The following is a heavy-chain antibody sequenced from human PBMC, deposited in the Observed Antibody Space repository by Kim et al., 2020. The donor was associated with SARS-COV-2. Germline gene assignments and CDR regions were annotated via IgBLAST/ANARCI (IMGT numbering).Heavy chain of an antibody. D-gene: IGHD3-3*01. CDR1: GGTFSSYA. CDR2: IIPIFGTA. V-gene: IGHV1-69*13. J-gene: IGHJ5*02. Sequence: SVKVSCKASGGTFSSYAISWVRQAPGQGLEWMGGIIPIFGTANYAQKFQGRVTITADESTSTAYMELSSLRSEDTAMYYCARVGRNDFWSGYQNNWFDPWGQGTLVTVSS. CDR3: ARVGRNDFWSGYQNNWFDP.